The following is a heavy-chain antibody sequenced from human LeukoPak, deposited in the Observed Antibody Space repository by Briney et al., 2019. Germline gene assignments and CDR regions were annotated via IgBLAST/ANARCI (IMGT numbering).Heavy chain of an antibody. Sequence: GGSLRLSCAASGFTFNSYAMSWVRQAPGKGLEWVSGISGSGGSTYYADSVKGRFTISRDNSKNTLYLQMNSLRAEDTAVYYCAKDRGYDLLAGDYEKGDAFDIWGQGTMVTVSS. V-gene: IGHV3-23*01. CDR2: ISGSGGST. CDR1: GFTFNSYA. J-gene: IGHJ3*02. CDR3: AKDRGYDLLAGDYEKGDAFDI. D-gene: IGHD3-9*01.